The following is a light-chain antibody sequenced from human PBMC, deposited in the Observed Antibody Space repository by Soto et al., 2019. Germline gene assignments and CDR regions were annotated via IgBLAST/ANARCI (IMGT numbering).Light chain of an antibody. V-gene: IGKV1-5*01. CDR3: QQYKSFPLT. Sequence: DIQMTQSPSTLSASVGDRVTITCRASQSTSGWLAWYQQKPGKAPELLIYDVSTLESGVPLRFSGSGSGTEFTLTISSLQPDDFATYYCQQYKSFPLTFGGGTKVEIK. CDR2: DVS. J-gene: IGKJ4*01. CDR1: QSTSGW.